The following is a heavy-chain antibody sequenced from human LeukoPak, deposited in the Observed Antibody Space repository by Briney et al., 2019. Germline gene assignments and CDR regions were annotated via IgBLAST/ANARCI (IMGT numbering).Heavy chain of an antibody. V-gene: IGHV3-23*01. CDR1: GFTFSSYG. Sequence: GVSLRLSCAASGFTFSSYGMSWVRQAPGKGLEWVPAITATSSSTHDADSVQGRFTISRDSSKNTLYIQMNRLRPEDTAIYYCAKLFESGTYNNFFHYWGQGTLVTVFS. CDR2: ITATSSST. J-gene: IGHJ4*02. D-gene: IGHD3-10*01. CDR3: AKLFESGTYNNFFHY.